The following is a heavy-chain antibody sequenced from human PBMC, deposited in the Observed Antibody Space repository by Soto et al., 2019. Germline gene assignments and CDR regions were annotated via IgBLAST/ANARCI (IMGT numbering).Heavy chain of an antibody. V-gene: IGHV4-59*01. CDR1: GGSISSYY. CDR3: ARVGLNGYSGYGGIWFDP. J-gene: IGHJ5*02. Sequence: SETLSLTCTVSGGSISSYYWSWIRQPPGKGLEWIGYIYYSGSTNYNPSLKSRVTISVDTSKNQFSLKLSSVTAADTAVYYCARVGLNGYSGYGGIWFDPWGQGTLVTVSS. D-gene: IGHD5-12*01. CDR2: IYYSGST.